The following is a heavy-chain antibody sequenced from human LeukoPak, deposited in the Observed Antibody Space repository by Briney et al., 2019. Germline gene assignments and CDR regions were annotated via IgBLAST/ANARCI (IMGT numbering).Heavy chain of an antibody. V-gene: IGHV4-59*08. CDR2: IYYSGST. Sequence: PSETLSLTCAVYGGSFSGYYWSWIRQPPGKGLEWIGYIYYSGSTNYNPSLKSRVTISVDTSKNQFSLKLSSVTAADTAVYYCARQGPVAGHFDYWGQGTLVTVSS. D-gene: IGHD6-19*01. J-gene: IGHJ4*02. CDR3: ARQGPVAGHFDY. CDR1: GGSFSGYY.